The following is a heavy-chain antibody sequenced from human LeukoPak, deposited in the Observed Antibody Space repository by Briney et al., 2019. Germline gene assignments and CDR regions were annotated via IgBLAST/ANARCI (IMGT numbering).Heavy chain of an antibody. CDR3: ARDYYYYYMDV. CDR1: GDSINNFY. V-gene: IGHV4-59*01. CDR2: IYYSGST. Sequence: PETLSLTCTVSGDSINNFYWSWIRQPPGKGLEWIGYIYYSGSTNYNPSLKSRVTISVDTSKNQFSLKLSSVTAADTAVYYCARDYYYYYMDVWGKGTTVTVSS. J-gene: IGHJ6*03.